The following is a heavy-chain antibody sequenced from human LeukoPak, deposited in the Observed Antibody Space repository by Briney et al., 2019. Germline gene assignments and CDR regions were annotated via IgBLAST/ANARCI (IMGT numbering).Heavy chain of an antibody. CDR2: IYHSGDT. D-gene: IGHD4-17*01. CDR1: GYSITSGYY. CDR3: ARVPPDYNDLHDALDL. V-gene: IGHV4-38-2*02. J-gene: IGHJ3*01. Sequence: SETLSLTCIVSGYSITSGYYWGWIRQPPGKGLEWIGSIYHSGDTYYNPSLKSRVTISVDTSKNQFSLKLDSVTAADTAVYYCARVPPDYNDLHDALDLWGQGTVVTVSS.